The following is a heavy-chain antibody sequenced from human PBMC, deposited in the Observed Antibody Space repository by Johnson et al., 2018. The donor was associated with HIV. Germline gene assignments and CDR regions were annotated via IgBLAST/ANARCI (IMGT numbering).Heavy chain of an antibody. J-gene: IGHJ3*02. CDR3: ARVTLVLDI. CDR1: GFTFSSYG. Sequence: QMLLVESGGGVVQPGRSLRLSCAASGFTFSSYGMHWVRQAPGKGLAWVAVISYDGSNKYYADSVKGRFTISRDNSKNTLYLQMNSLRAEDTAVYYCARVTLVLDIWGQGTMVTVSS. V-gene: IGHV3-30*03. D-gene: IGHD4-23*01. CDR2: ISYDGSNK.